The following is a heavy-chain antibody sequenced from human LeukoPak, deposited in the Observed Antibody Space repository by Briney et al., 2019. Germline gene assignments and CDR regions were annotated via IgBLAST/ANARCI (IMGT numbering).Heavy chain of an antibody. V-gene: IGHV4-39*01. Sequence: SETLSLTCTVSGGSFISDTYYWGWIRQPPGKGLEWIGSIHYSESTYSTPSLKTRITMSVDTSKNQFSLKLRSVTAADSAVYFCARHAKYNYFDPWGQGTLVTVSS. CDR1: GGSFISDTYY. CDR3: ARHAKYNYFDP. J-gene: IGHJ5*02. CDR2: IHYSEST.